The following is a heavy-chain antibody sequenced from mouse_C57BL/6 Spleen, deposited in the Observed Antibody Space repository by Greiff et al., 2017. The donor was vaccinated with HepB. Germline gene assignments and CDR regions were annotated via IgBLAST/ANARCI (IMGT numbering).Heavy chain of an antibody. V-gene: IGHV5-17*01. J-gene: IGHJ1*03. CDR1: GFTFSDYG. CDR2: ISSGSSTI. D-gene: IGHD2-1*01. Sequence: EVQRVESGGGLVKPGGSLKLSCAASGFTFSDYGMHWVRQAPEKGLEWVAYISSGSSTIYYADTVKGRFTISRDNAKNTLFLQMTSLRSEDTAMYYCARGDYRNYNWYFDVWGTGTTVTVSS. CDR3: ARGDYRNYNWYFDV.